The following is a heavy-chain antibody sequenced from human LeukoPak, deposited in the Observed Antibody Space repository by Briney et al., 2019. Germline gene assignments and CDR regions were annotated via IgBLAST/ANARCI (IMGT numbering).Heavy chain of an antibody. J-gene: IGHJ4*02. D-gene: IGHD3-9*01. V-gene: IGHV1-2*02. CDR1: GYTFTGYY. CDR2: INPNSGGT. Sequence: ASVKVSCKASGYTFTGYYMNWVRQAPGQGLEWMGWINPNSGGTNYAQKFQGRVTMTRDTSISTAYMELSRLRSDDTAVYYCARQGSWILTGYYPDCWGQGTLVTVSS. CDR3: ARQGSWILTGYYPDC.